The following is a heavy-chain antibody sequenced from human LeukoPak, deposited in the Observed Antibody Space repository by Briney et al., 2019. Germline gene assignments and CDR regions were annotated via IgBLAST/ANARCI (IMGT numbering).Heavy chain of an antibody. J-gene: IGHJ4*02. D-gene: IGHD3-22*01. V-gene: IGHV4-59*01. CDR3: ASAFDSSGYLVALDY. CDR1: GGSISSYY. CDR2: IYYSWSH. Sequence: SGTLSLTCTVSGGSISSYYWSWIRQPTGKGLEWIGYIYYSWSHKYNPSLKSRVAISVDTSKNQFSLRLSSVTAADTAVYYCASAFDSSGYLVALDYWGQGTLVTVSS.